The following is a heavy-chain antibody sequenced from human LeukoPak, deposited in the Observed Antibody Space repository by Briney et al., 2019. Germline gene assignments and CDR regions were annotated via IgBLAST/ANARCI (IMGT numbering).Heavy chain of an antibody. CDR2: IYYSGST. CDR1: GGSISSYY. J-gene: IGHJ6*03. Sequence: SETLSLTYTVSGGSISSYYWSWIRQPPGKGLEWIGYIYYSGSTNYNPSLKSRVTISVDTSKNQFSLKLSSVTAADTAVYYCATGGHCSSTSCPAGWHYYYYMDVWGKGTTVTVSS. V-gene: IGHV4-59*12. CDR3: ATGGHCSSTSCPAGWHYYYYMDV. D-gene: IGHD2-2*03.